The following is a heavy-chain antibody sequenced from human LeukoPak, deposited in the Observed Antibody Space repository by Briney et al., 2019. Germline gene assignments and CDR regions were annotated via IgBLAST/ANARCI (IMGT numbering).Heavy chain of an antibody. CDR3: ARSPFNSSSSWYGGGYYYYYMDV. CDR2: IYYSGST. V-gene: IGHV4-39*07. CDR1: GGSISSSSYY. Sequence: PSETLSLTCTVSGGSISSSSYYWGWIRQPPGKGLEWIGSIYYSGSTYYNPSLKSRVTISVDTPKNQFSLKLSSVTAADTAVYYCARSPFNSSSSWYGGGYYYYYMDVWGKGTTVTVSS. D-gene: IGHD6-13*01. J-gene: IGHJ6*03.